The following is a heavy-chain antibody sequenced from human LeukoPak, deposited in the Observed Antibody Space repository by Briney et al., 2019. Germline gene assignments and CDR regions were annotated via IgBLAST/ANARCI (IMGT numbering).Heavy chain of an antibody. D-gene: IGHD6-13*01. CDR3: ARGLSAAAGLDY. Sequence: PSETLSLTCAVYGGSFSGYYWSWIRQPPGKGLEWIGEINHSGSTNYNPSLKSRVTISVDTSKNQFSLKLSSVTAADTAIYYCARGLSAAAGLDYWGQGTLVTVSS. J-gene: IGHJ4*02. CDR1: GGSFSGYY. CDR2: INHSGST. V-gene: IGHV4-34*01.